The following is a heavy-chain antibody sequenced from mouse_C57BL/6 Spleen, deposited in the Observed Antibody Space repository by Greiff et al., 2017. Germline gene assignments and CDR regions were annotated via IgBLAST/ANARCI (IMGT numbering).Heavy chain of an antibody. CDR3: AREGSYYGSSLDY. V-gene: IGHV5-16*01. CDR2: FNYDGSST. J-gene: IGHJ2*01. CDR1: GFTFSDYY. D-gene: IGHD1-1*01. Sequence: EVKLMESEGGLVQPGSSMKLSCTASGFTFSDYYLAWVRQVPEKGLEWVANFNYDGSSTYYLDSLKSRFIISRDNAKNILYLQMSSLKSEDTATYYCAREGSYYGSSLDYWGQGTTLTVSS.